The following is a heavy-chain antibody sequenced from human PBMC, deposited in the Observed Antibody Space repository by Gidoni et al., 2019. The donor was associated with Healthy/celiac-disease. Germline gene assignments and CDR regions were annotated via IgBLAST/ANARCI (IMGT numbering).Heavy chain of an antibody. CDR3: ARVGWRDGYNGY. Sequence: QLQLVESGEGVVQPGRSLSLSCAASGFTFSSYAMHWVRQAPVKGLEWVAVTSYDGSNKYYADSVKGRFTISRDNSKNTLYLQMNSLRAEDTAVYYCARVGWRDGYNGYWGQGTLVTVSS. CDR1: GFTFSSYA. CDR2: TSYDGSNK. J-gene: IGHJ4*02. D-gene: IGHD5-12*01. V-gene: IGHV3-30*04.